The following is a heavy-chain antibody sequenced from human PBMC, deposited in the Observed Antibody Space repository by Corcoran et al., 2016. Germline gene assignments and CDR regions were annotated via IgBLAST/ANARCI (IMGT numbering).Heavy chain of an antibody. Sequence: QLQLQESGPGLVKPSETLSLTCTVSGGSISSSSYYWGWIRQPPGKGLEWIGSIYYSGSTYYNPSLKSRVTISVDTSKNQFSLKLSSGTAADTAVYYCARKRGSSWYPEAWFDPWGQGTLVTVSS. CDR2: IYYSGST. V-gene: IGHV4-39*07. J-gene: IGHJ5*02. CDR1: GGSISSSSYY. CDR3: ARKRGSSWYPEAWFDP. D-gene: IGHD6-13*01.